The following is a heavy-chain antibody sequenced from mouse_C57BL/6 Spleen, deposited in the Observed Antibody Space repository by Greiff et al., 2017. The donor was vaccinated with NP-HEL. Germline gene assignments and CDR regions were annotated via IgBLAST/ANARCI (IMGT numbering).Heavy chain of an antibody. D-gene: IGHD2-3*01. J-gene: IGHJ1*03. CDR1: GFTFTDYY. CDR3: ARYGYDGYYWYFDV. V-gene: IGHV7-3*01. Sequence: EVNLVESGGGLVQPGGSLSLSCAASGFTFTDYYMSWVRQPPGKALEWLGFIRNKANGYTTEYSASVKGRFTISRDNSQSILYLQMNALRAEDSATYYCARYGYDGYYWYFDVWGTGTTVTVSS. CDR2: IRNKANGYTT.